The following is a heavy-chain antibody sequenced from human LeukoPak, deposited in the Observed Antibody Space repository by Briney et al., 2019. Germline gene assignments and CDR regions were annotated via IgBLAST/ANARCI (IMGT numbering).Heavy chain of an antibody. D-gene: IGHD4-17*01. J-gene: IGHJ4*02. CDR2: INPSGGST. V-gene: IGHV1-46*01. CDR3: ARARLTHDYGDYYFDY. Sequence: GASVKVSCKASGYTFTGYYMHWVRQAPGQGLEWMGIINPSGGSTSYAQKFQGRVTMTRDTSTSTVYMELSSLRSEDTAVYYCARARLTHDYGDYYFDYWGQGTLVTVSS. CDR1: GYTFTGYY.